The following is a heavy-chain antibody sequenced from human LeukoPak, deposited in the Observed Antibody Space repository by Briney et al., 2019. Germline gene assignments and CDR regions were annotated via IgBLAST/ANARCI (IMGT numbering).Heavy chain of an antibody. CDR2: TFGGGSDT. Sequence: GESLTISCRGSGYTFTTHWIGWVRQMPGKGLEWMGITFGGGSDTKYSPSFQGQVTMSADKSISTAYLQWSSLKASDTAMYYCARAAVDSSGYYFDYWGQGTLVTVSS. J-gene: IGHJ4*02. V-gene: IGHV5-51*01. D-gene: IGHD3-22*01. CDR1: GYTFTTHW. CDR3: ARAAVDSSGYYFDY.